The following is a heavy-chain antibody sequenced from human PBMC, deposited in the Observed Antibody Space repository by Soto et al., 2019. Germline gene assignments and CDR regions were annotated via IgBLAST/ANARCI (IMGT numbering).Heavy chain of an antibody. J-gene: IGHJ3*02. Sequence: PGGSLRLSCAASGFTFSDYYMSWIRQAPWKGLECVAYISVSSTYANYVDSVEGRFTISRDNAKNSLFLQMNSLRAEDTAVYYCARDLGYYDSSGRRSAFDIWGQGTMVTVSS. CDR1: GFTFSDYY. D-gene: IGHD3-22*01. V-gene: IGHV3-11*06. CDR3: ARDLGYYDSSGRRSAFDI. CDR2: ISVSSTYA.